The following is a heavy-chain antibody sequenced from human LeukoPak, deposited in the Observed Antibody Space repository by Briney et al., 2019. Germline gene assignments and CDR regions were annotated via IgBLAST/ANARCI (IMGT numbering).Heavy chain of an antibody. J-gene: IGHJ4*02. CDR3: AKVGFSEMEWLLFSDH. V-gene: IGHV3-23*01. Sequence: GGSLRLSCAASGLTFSSYAMSWVRQAPGKGLEWVSAIGGSSGHTYYADSVKGRFTVSRDNSKNTLYLQMNSLRAEDTAVYYCAKVGFSEMEWLLFSDHWGQGTLVTVSS. CDR1: GLTFSSYA. D-gene: IGHD3-3*01. CDR2: IGGSSGHT.